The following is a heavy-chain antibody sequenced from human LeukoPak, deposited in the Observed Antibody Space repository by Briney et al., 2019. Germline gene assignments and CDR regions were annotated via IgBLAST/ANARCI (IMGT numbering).Heavy chain of an antibody. D-gene: IGHD2-15*01. J-gene: IGHJ4*02. V-gene: IGHV1-69*06. CDR3: ARGPTPGYCSGGSCYAGLSY. CDR1: GYTFTNYA. CDR2: IIPIFGTA. Sequence: ASVKVSCKASGYTFTNYAVNWVRQAPGQGLEWMGGIIPIFGTANYAQKFQGRVTITADKSTSTAYMELSSLRSEDTAVYYCARGPTPGYCSGGSCYAGLSYWGQGTLVTVSS.